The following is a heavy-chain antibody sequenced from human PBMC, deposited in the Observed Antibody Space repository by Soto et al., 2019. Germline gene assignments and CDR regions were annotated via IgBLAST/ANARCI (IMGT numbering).Heavy chain of an antibody. CDR1: GFTFGDYA. CDR2: IRSKAYGGTT. V-gene: IGHV3-49*04. J-gene: IGHJ5*02. D-gene: IGHD5-12*01. CDR3: TRSYSGYDNNWFDP. Sequence: GGSLRLSCTASGFTFGDYAMSWVRQAPGKGLEWVGFIRSKAYGGTTEYAASVKGRFTISRDDSKSIAYLQMNSLKTEDTAVYYCTRSYSGYDNNWFDPWGRGTLVTVSS.